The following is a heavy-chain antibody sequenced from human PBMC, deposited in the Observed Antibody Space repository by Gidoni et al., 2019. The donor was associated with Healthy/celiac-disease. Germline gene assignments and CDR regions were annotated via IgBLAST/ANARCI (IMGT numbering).Heavy chain of an antibody. J-gene: IGHJ6*02. Sequence: EVKLVEPGGDLVQHGRSLRLTCAASGFTFADYAMQWVRQAPGKGLQLVSGIMWSGNVGYADSVTGRFTISRDNSKNSLYLQMNSLRVGDTALYYCSREGINSWGMYVWGRGTSVTVSS. CDR3: SREGINSWGMYV. D-gene: IGHD1-1*01. CDR1: GFTFADYA. V-gene: IGHV3-9*01. CDR2: IMWSGNV.